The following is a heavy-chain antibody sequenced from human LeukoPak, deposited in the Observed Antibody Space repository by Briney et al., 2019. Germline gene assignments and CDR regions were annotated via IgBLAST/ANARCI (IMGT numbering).Heavy chain of an antibody. V-gene: IGHV4-39*01. CDR1: GGSISSGGYC. J-gene: IGHJ4*02. CDR2: IYYSGST. CDR3: ARQEDSIEVAGTPNY. D-gene: IGHD6-19*01. Sequence: PSETLSLTCTVSGGSISSGGYCWSWLRQHPGKGLEWIGYIYYSGSTYYHPSLKSRVTISVDTSKNQYSLKLCSVPAADTAVYYCARQEDSIEVAGTPNYWARGPLVPVSS.